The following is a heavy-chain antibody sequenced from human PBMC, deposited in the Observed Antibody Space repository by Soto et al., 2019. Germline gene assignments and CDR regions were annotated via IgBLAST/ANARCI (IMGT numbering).Heavy chain of an antibody. J-gene: IGHJ6*02. CDR3: ASSPSSSWYLHYYGMDV. Sequence: SETLSLTCSVSGGSISSSAYSWDWIRQPPGKGLEWIGSISYSGSTYYNPSLNSRVTISVDPSKNQLSLKLSSVTAADTALYYCASSPSSSWYLHYYGMDVWGQGTTVTVSS. CDR2: ISYSGST. CDR1: GGSISSSAYS. D-gene: IGHD6-13*01. V-gene: IGHV4-39*01.